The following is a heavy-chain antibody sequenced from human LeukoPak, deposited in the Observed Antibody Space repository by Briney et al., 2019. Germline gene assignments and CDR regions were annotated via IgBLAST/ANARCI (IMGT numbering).Heavy chain of an antibody. J-gene: IGHJ3*02. Sequence: SETLSLTCTVSGDSITSFYWSWIRQSPGKGLEWIGYFYYSRGTTYNPSLRSRATISANTSQNQFSLKLRSATAADTAVYYCARDTTMVRGVNAFDIWGQGTMVTVSS. V-gene: IGHV4-59*01. CDR1: GDSITSFY. CDR2: FYYSRGT. CDR3: ARDTTMVRGVNAFDI. D-gene: IGHD3-10*01.